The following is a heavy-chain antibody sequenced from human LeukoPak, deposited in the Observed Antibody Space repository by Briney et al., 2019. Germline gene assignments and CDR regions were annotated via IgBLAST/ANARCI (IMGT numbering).Heavy chain of an antibody. J-gene: IGHJ4*02. CDR2: IYYSGTT. D-gene: IGHD2-15*01. CDR1: GGFISNHY. V-gene: IGHV4-59*11. Sequence: PPETLSLTCSVSGGFISNHYWSWIRQPPGKGPEWIGYIYYSGTTNYNPSLKSRVTISVDTSKNQFSLKLSSVTAADTAVYYCARSILHSGGSCCWYYFDYWGQGTLVTVSS. CDR3: ARSILHSGGSCCWYYFDY.